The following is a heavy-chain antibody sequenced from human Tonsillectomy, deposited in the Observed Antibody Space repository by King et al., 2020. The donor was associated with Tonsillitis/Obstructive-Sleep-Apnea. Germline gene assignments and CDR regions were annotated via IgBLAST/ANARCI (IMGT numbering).Heavy chain of an antibody. CDR3: ARGGAAVVSGGDY. CDR2: ISSSSSYI. D-gene: IGHD4-23*01. CDR1: GFTLRSYS. Sequence: VQLGESGGGLVKPGGSLRLSCAASGFTLRSYSMNWVRHAPGRGLEWVSSISSSSSYIYYAYSVKCRFTISRDNAKNSLSLQMDSLRAEDTAVYYCARGGAAVVSGGDYWGQGALVTVSS. V-gene: IGHV3-21*01. J-gene: IGHJ4*02.